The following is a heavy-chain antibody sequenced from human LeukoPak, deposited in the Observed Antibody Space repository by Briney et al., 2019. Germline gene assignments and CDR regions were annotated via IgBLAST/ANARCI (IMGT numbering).Heavy chain of an antibody. Sequence: ASVKVSCKASGYTFTSYYMHWVRQAPGQGLEWMGIINPSGGSTSYAQKFQGRVTMTRDTSTSTVYMELSSLRSEDPAVYYCARDPGYDFWSGYYLHNYYFDYWGQGTLVTVSS. V-gene: IGHV1-46*01. J-gene: IGHJ4*02. CDR3: ARDPGYDFWSGYYLHNYYFDY. CDR1: GYTFTSYY. CDR2: INPSGGST. D-gene: IGHD3-3*01.